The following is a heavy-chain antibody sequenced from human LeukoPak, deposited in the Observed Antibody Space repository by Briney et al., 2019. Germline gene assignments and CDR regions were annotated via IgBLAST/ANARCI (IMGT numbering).Heavy chain of an antibody. CDR3: AKEGPYYYGSATGGFDY. Sequence: QTGGSLRLSCAASGFTFSSYAMSWVRQAPGKGLEWVSAIRCSGGSTYYADSVKGRFPISRDNSKNTLYLQMNSLRAEDTAVYYCAKEGPYYYGSATGGFDYWGQGTLVTVSS. CDR1: GFTFSSYA. V-gene: IGHV3-23*01. CDR2: IRCSGGST. J-gene: IGHJ4*02. D-gene: IGHD3-10*01.